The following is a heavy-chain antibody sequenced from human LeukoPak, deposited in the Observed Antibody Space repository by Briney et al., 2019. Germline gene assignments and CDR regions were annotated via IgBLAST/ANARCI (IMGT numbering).Heavy chain of an antibody. J-gene: IGHJ4*02. CDR2: VNPSSGST. CDR1: GYTFTNYN. CDR3: ARGSDNGSGPDY. D-gene: IGHD3-10*01. Sequence: ASVKVSCKASGYTFTNYNMHWVRQAPGQGLEWMGIVNPSSGSTTYVQKFQGRVTMTRDMPTSTVYRELTSLRSEDTAMYYCARGSDNGSGPDYWGQGTLVTVSS. V-gene: IGHV1-46*01.